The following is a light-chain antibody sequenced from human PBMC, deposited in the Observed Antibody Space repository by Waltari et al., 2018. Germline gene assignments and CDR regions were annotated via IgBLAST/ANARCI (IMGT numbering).Light chain of an antibody. CDR3: QQYGRSPLT. CDR1: QSVSGSY. V-gene: IGKV3-20*01. CDR2: GAS. Sequence: EIVLTQSPGTLSLSPAERATLSCRASQSVSGSYLAWYQRKPGQAPRLLLYGASSGATGIPDRFSGSGSSTDFTPTISRLEPEDFAVYYCQQYGRSPLTFGGGTKVQIK. J-gene: IGKJ4*01.